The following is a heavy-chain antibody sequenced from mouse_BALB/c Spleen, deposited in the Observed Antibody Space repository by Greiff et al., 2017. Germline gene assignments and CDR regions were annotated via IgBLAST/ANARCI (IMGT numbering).Heavy chain of an antibody. J-gene: IGHJ3*01. CDR1: GFNIKDYY. D-gene: IGHD2-4*01. Sequence: VQLQQSGAELVRSGASVKLSCTASGFNIKDYYMHWVKQRPEQGLEWIGWIDPENGDTEYAPKFKDKATLTADKSSSTAYMQLSSLTSEDSAVYYCARVYDYSFAYWGQGTLVTVSA. CDR3: ARVYDYSFAY. CDR2: IDPENGDT. V-gene: IGHV14-4*02.